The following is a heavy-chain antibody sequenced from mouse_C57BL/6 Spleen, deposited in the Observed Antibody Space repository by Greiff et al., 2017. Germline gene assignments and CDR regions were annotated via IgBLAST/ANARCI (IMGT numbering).Heavy chain of an antibody. V-gene: IGHV1-5*01. J-gene: IGHJ4*01. CDR3: TTYYYGSLRGMDY. D-gene: IGHD1-1*01. CDR1: GYTFTSYW. CDR2: IYPGNSDT. Sequence: VQLQQSGTVLARPGASVKMSCKTSGYTFTSYWMHWVKQRPGQGLEWIGAIYPGNSDTSYNQKFKGKAKLTAVTSASTAYMELSSLTNEDSAVYYCTTYYYGSLRGMDYWGQGTSVTVSS.